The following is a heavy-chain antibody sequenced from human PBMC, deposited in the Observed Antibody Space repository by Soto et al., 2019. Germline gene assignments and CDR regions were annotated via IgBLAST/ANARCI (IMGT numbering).Heavy chain of an antibody. D-gene: IGHD1-26*01. CDR1: GFTFSSYT. CDR2: FSGRDGTT. V-gene: IGHV3-23*01. Sequence: PVGSLRLSCIASGFTFSSYTMSWVRQAPGKGLEWVSSFSGRDGTTYYADSVKGRFTISRDNSKNTLYLQMNSLRAEDTALYFCVRPIVGGTKGGWFDPWGQGALVTVSS. J-gene: IGHJ5*02. CDR3: VRPIVGGTKGGWFDP.